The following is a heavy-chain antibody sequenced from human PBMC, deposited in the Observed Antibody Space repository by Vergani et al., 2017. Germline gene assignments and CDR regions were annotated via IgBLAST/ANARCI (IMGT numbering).Heavy chain of an antibody. Sequence: QVQLVQSGAEVKKPGASVKVSCKASGYTFTSYAMHWVRQAPGQRLEWMGWINAGNGNTKYSQKFQGRVTITRDTSAGTAYMELSSLRSEDTAVYYCARDRYGPGGDYYYGMDVWGQGTTVTVSS. CDR2: INAGNGNT. D-gene: IGHD2-8*02. CDR3: ARDRYGPGGDYYYGMDV. CDR1: GYTFTSYA. V-gene: IGHV1-3*01. J-gene: IGHJ6*02.